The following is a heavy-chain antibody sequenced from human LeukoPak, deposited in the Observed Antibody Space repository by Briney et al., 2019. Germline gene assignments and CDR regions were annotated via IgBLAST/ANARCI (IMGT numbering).Heavy chain of an antibody. CDR1: GFRFNDYA. V-gene: IGHV3-9*01. Sequence: GGSQRLSCADSGFRFNDYAMYWVRQAPGKGLEWVSGISWDSGRIGYADSVKGRFTISRDNAKNSLYLQMNSLRAEDTAVYYCARDSAYGGYVPDYWGQGTLVTVSS. J-gene: IGHJ4*02. CDR2: ISWDSGRI. D-gene: IGHD5-12*01. CDR3: ARDSAYGGYVPDY.